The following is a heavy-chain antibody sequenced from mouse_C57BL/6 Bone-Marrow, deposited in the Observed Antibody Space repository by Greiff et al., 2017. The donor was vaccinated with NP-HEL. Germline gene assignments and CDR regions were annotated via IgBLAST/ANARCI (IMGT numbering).Heavy chain of an antibody. CDR2: IWRGGST. J-gene: IGHJ4*01. Sequence: QVQLQQSGPGLVQPSQSLSITCTVSGFSLTSYGVHWVRQSPGKGLEWLGVIWRGGSTDYNAACMSRLSITKDNAKNQVFFKMNSLQADDTAIYYCAKIYYYAMDYWGQGTSVIVSS. CDR1: GFSLTSYG. V-gene: IGHV2-5*01. CDR3: AKIYYYAMDY.